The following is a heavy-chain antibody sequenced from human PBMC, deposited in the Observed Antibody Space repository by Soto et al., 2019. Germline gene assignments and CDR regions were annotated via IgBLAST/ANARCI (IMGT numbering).Heavy chain of an antibody. V-gene: IGHV3-21*01. Sequence: EVQLVESGGGLVKPGGSLRLSCAASGFTFSTYSMNWVRQAPGKGLEWVSSINNSSYIYYADSVKGRFTISRDDAKNSLYRQMNSLRAEDTAVYYCAREGGYCYGGTCRYFDYWGQGTLVTVSS. CDR2: INNSSYI. J-gene: IGHJ4*02. CDR3: AREGGYCYGGTCRYFDY. D-gene: IGHD2-15*01. CDR1: GFTFSTYS.